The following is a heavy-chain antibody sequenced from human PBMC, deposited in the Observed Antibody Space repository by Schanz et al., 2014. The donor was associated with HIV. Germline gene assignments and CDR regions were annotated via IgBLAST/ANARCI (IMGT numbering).Heavy chain of an antibody. CDR2: ISYDGRNK. Sequence: EQLVESGGGLVQPGGSLRLSCAASGFTLSSYWMSWVRQAPGKGLEWVAVISYDGRNKCFGDSVKGRITISRDNSKNTLYLQIKSLRTEDTAVYYCAKDRNYYDDRYIGKGNYYYYYGMDVWGQGTTVTVSS. CDR1: GFTLSSYW. J-gene: IGHJ6*02. D-gene: IGHD3-22*01. CDR3: AKDRNYYDDRYIGKGNYYYYYGMDV. V-gene: IGHV3-30*18.